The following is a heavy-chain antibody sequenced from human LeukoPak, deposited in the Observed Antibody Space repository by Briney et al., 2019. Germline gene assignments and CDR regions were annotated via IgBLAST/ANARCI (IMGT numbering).Heavy chain of an antibody. J-gene: IGHJ6*03. CDR1: GGSIDTYY. V-gene: IGHV4-4*07. Sequence: SETLSLTCTVSGGSIDTYYWNWIRQPAGKGLEWIGRIDISGSTNYNPSLKSRVTMFVDTSRNQFSLQLSSVTAADMAVYYCARVCVGGSSCMDVWGKGTTVTISS. CDR2: IDISGST. CDR3: ARVCVGGSSCMDV. D-gene: IGHD3-16*01.